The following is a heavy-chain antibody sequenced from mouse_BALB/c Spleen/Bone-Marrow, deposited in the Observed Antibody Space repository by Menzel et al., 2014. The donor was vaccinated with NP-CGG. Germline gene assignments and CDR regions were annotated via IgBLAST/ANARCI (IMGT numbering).Heavy chain of an antibody. D-gene: IGHD1-2*01. Sequence: VQLQQSGPGLVQPSQSLSITCTVSGFSLTSYGVHWVRQSPGKGLEWLGVIWSGGSTDYNAAFISRLSISKDYSKSQVFFKMNSLRADDTAIYYCASHYYGFFDYWGQGTTLTVSS. J-gene: IGHJ2*01. CDR1: GFSLTSYG. CDR3: ASHYYGFFDY. V-gene: IGHV2-4-1*01. CDR2: IWSGGST.